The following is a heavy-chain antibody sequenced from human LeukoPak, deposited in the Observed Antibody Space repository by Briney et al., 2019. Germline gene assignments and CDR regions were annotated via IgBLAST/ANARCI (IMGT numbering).Heavy chain of an antibody. V-gene: IGHV4-34*01. CDR3: ARLTLYDFWSGYAYWYFDL. D-gene: IGHD3-3*01. CDR2: INHSGST. Sequence: SETLSLTCAVYGGSFSGYYWSWIRQPPGKGLEWIGEINHSGSTNYNPSLKSRVTISVDTSKNQFSLKLSSVTAADTAVYYCARLTLYDFWSGYAYWYFDLWGRGTLVTVSS. J-gene: IGHJ2*01. CDR1: GGSFSGYY.